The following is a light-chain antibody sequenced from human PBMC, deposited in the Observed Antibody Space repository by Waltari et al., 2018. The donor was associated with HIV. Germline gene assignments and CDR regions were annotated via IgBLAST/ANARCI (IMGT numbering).Light chain of an antibody. J-gene: IGLJ1*01. CDR1: SSDVGGYNY. CDR3: SSYTSSSPYA. CDR2: DVS. Sequence: QSALTQPASVSGSPGQSITISCTGTSSDVGGYNYVAWYQQHPGKAPKLMFYDVSNRPSGVSNRFSGSKSGNTASLTISGRQAEDEANYYCSSYTSSSPYAFGTGTKVTVL. V-gene: IGLV2-14*03.